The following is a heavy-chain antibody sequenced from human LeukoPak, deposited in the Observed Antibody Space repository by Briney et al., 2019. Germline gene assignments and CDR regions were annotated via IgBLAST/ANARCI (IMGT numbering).Heavy chain of an antibody. Sequence: GGSLRLSCAASGFTFSSYAMHWVRQAPGKGLEWVAVISYDGSNKYYADSVKGRFTISRDNSKNTLYLQMNSLRAEDTAVYYCARDGYYYDSSGYFDYWGQGTLVTVSS. V-gene: IGHV3-30-3*01. CDR3: ARDGYYYDSSGYFDY. CDR1: GFTFSSYA. J-gene: IGHJ4*02. D-gene: IGHD3-22*01. CDR2: ISYDGSNK.